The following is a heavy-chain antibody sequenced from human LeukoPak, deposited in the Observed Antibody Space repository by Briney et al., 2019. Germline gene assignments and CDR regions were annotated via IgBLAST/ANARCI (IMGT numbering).Heavy chain of an antibody. Sequence: GGSLRLSCAASGFTFSSYEMNWVRQAPGKGLEWVSYTTSSGSTKHNADSVKGRFTISRDNAKNSLYLQMNSLRAEDTAVYYCARGTLEHCSGASCYPLDSWGQGTLVTVSS. V-gene: IGHV3-48*03. J-gene: IGHJ5*01. CDR1: GFTFSSYE. CDR3: ARGTLEHCSGASCYPLDS. CDR2: TTSSGSTK. D-gene: IGHD2-15*01.